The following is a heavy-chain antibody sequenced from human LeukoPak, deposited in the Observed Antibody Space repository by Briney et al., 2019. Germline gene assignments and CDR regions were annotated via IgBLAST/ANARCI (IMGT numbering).Heavy chain of an antibody. CDR1: GGSISSYY. V-gene: IGHV4-59*08. Sequence: PSETLSLTCTVSGGSISSYYWSWIRQPPGKGLEWIGYIYYSGSTNYNPSLKSRVTISVDTSKNQFSLKLSSVTAADTAVYYCARGGGRNYYYYGMDVWGQGTTVTVSS. CDR2: IYYSGST. J-gene: IGHJ6*02. CDR3: ARGGGRNYYYYGMDV.